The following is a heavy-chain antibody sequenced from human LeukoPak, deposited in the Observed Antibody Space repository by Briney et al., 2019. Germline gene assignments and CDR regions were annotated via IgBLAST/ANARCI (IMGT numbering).Heavy chain of an antibody. Sequence: PSETLSLTCTVSGGSISSYYWSWIRQPPGKGLEWIGYIYYSGSTNYNPSLKSRVTISVDTSKNQFSLKLSSVTAADTAVYYCARGTYSSSDYGYYYYYYMDVWGKGTTVTVSS. J-gene: IGHJ6*03. V-gene: IGHV4-59*01. CDR2: IYYSGST. D-gene: IGHD6-6*01. CDR1: GGSISSYY. CDR3: ARGTYSSSDYGYYYYYYMDV.